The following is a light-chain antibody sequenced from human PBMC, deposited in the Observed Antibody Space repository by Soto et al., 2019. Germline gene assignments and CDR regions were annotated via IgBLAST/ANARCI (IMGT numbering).Light chain of an antibody. CDR3: AAWDDILNGYV. CDR2: SNY. J-gene: IGLJ1*01. Sequence: QSVLTQPPSASGTPGQRVTISCSGSSSNIERNTVTWYQQLPGTAPKLVIYSNYDRPSGVPDRFSGSTSGTSASLVIRGLQSEDEADYYCAAWDDILNGYVFGGGTKLTVL. CDR1: SSNIERNT. V-gene: IGLV1-44*01.